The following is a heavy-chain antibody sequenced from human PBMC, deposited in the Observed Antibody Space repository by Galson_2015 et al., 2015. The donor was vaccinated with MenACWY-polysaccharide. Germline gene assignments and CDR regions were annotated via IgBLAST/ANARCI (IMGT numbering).Heavy chain of an antibody. V-gene: IGHV4-30-4*01. CDR3: ATQGTWDNSLEH. Sequence: LSLTCAVSGGSVSGGDYYWSWIRQPPGKGLEWIGSIYYSRSTYYTSSLKTRIVISVDSSRNQYSLTLNSVTAADTAVYYCATQGTWDNSLEHWGQGTLVTVSS. D-gene: IGHD2/OR15-2a*01. CDR1: GGSVSGGDYY. J-gene: IGHJ1*01. CDR2: IYYSRST.